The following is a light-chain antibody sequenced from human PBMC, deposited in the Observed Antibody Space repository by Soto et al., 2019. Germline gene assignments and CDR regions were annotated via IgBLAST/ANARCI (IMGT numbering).Light chain of an antibody. CDR1: QSVLGTF. CDR3: QQYGASPWA. J-gene: IGKJ1*01. V-gene: IGKV3-20*01. CDR2: GAS. Sequence: EIGLTQSPGTLSLSPGERATLSCRASQSVLGTFLAWYQQLPGQAPRLLIYGASSRAPGIPDRFSGSGSGTDFTLTISRLEPEDFAVYYCQQYGASPWAFGQGTKVESK.